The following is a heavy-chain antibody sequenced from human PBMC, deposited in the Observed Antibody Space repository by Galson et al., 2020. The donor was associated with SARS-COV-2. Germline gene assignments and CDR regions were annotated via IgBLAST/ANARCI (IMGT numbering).Heavy chain of an antibody. CDR2: IRSDENKK. Sequence: GGSLRLSCAAHGFNFRIDATHWVRQAPGKGMEWVAMIRSDENKKYYADSAKGRFTISRDNSRNTLYLQMNGLRVDDTAVYFCARDPPASGWAFAWWGQGTLVNVSS. CDR3: ARDPPASGWAFAW. J-gene: IGHJ4*02. V-gene: IGHV3-30*02. D-gene: IGHD6-19*01. CDR1: GFNFRIDA.